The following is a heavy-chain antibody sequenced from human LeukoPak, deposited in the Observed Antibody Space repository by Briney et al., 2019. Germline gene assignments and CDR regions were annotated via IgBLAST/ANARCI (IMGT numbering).Heavy chain of an antibody. Sequence: SVKVSCKASGGTFSSYAISWVRQAPGQGLEWMGGIIPIFGTANHAQKFQGRVTITADESTSTAYMELSSLRSEDTAVYYCARAPNVEMAAYFDYWGQGTLVTASS. CDR1: GGTFSSYA. CDR3: ARAPNVEMAAYFDY. J-gene: IGHJ4*02. CDR2: IIPIFGTA. V-gene: IGHV1-69*13. D-gene: IGHD5-24*01.